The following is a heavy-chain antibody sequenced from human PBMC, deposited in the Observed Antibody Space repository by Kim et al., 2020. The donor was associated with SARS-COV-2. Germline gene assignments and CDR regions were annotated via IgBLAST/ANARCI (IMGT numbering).Heavy chain of an antibody. CDR1: GFTFSSYD. CDR2: IGTAGDT. CDR3: ARASSIAARGYYYYGMDV. J-gene: IGHJ6*02. V-gene: IGHV3-13*04. D-gene: IGHD6-6*01. Sequence: GGSLRLSCAASGFTFSSYDMHWVRQATGKGLEWVSAIGTAGDTYYPGSVKGRFTISRENAKNSLYLQMNSLRAGDTAVYYCARASSIAARGYYYYGMDVWGQGTTVTVSS.